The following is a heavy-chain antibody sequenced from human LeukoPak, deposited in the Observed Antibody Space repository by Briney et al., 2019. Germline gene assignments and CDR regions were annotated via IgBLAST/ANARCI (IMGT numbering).Heavy chain of an antibody. CDR1: GFTFSSYS. Sequence: GGSLRLSCAASGFTFSSYSMNWVRQAPGKGLEWVSSISSSSSYIYYADSVKGRFTISRDNAKNSLYLQMNSLRAEDTAVYYCANIIVVVPAAITGDAFDIWGQGTMVTVSS. J-gene: IGHJ3*02. V-gene: IGHV3-21*01. CDR2: ISSSSSYI. D-gene: IGHD2-2*01. CDR3: ANIIVVVPAAITGDAFDI.